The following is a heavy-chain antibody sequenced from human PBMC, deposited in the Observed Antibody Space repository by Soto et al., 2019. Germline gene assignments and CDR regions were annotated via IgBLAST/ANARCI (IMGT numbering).Heavy chain of an antibody. CDR1: GGSISSTVHY. CDR2: SFFTGRA. D-gene: IGHD1-20*01. CDR3: ARGTITGRFDA. J-gene: IGHJ4*02. Sequence: QLQMQESSSGLVKPSETLSLNCSVSGGSISSTVHYWAWIRQPPGKGLEWIGFSFFTGRAYYNPSLESLVTISVDTSKNEFSLSLLSVTATASAVYFCARGTITGRFDAWGQGTVVTVSA. V-gene: IGHV4-39*01.